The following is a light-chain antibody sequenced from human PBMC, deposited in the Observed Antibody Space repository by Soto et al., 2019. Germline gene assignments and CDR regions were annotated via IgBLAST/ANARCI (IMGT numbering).Light chain of an antibody. J-gene: IGLJ1*01. Sequence: QSVLTQPASVSGSPGQSITISCTGTSSDIGGYDYVSWYQQRPGKAPKLMIYEVRYRPSGVSDRFSGSKSGNTASLTISGLQADDEGYYYCSSYTSRSTLYVFGTGTKVTVL. V-gene: IGLV2-14*01. CDR2: EVR. CDR1: SSDIGGYDY. CDR3: SSYTSRSTLYV.